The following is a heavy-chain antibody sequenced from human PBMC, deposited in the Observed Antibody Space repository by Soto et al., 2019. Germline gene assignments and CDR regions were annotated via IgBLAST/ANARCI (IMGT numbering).Heavy chain of an antibody. CDR1: GFTFSSYW. D-gene: IGHD6-13*01. Sequence: EVQLVESGGGLVQPGGSLRLSCVDSGFTFSSYWMSWVRQAPVKGLEWVGNIKQDGSEENYADSVKGRFTISRDNAKNPMYLQMNSLRVEDTAVYYCASIAASGRGWDVWGQGTTVVVSS. V-gene: IGHV3-7*01. CDR2: IKQDGSEE. CDR3: ASIAASGRGWDV. J-gene: IGHJ6*02.